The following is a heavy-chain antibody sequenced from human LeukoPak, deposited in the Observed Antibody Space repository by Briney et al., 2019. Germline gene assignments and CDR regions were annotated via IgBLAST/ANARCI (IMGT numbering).Heavy chain of an antibody. CDR2: INHSGSA. CDR3: ARGPLQTTVVTPFDY. Sequence: KASETLSLTCAVYGGSFSGYYWSWIRQPPGKGLEWIGEINHSGSANYNPSLKSRVTISLDTSKTQFSLKLNSVTAADTAVYFCARGPLQTTVVTPFDYWGQGTLVTVSS. CDR1: GGSFSGYY. J-gene: IGHJ4*02. V-gene: IGHV4-34*01. D-gene: IGHD4-23*01.